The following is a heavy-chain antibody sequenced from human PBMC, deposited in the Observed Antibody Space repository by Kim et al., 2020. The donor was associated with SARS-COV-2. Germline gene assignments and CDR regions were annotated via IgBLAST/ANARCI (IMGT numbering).Heavy chain of an antibody. V-gene: IGHV3-13*01. CDR2: IGTAGDT. J-gene: IGHJ5*02. Sequence: GGSLRLSCAASGFTFSIYDMHWVRQATGKGLEWVSAIGTAGDTYYPGSVKGRFTISRENAKNSLYLQMSSLRAGDTAVYYCAGGDEYGDYDGALWFDPWGQGSLVSVSS. D-gene: IGHD4-17*01. CDR1: GFTFSIYD. CDR3: AGGDEYGDYDGALWFDP.